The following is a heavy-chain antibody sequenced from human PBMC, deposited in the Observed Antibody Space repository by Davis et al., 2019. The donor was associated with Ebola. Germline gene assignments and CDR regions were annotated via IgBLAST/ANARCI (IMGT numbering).Heavy chain of an antibody. V-gene: IGHV3-30-3*01. CDR2: ISYDGSSK. CDR1: RFTFSTYV. D-gene: IGHD3-22*01. J-gene: IGHJ4*02. Sequence: GGSLRLSCAASRFTFSTYVMYWVRQAPGKGLEWVAVISYDGSSKYYVDSVKGRFIISRDNSKNMLYLQMNSLRAEDTAVYYCAKDGLLTMITYWGQGTLVTVSS. CDR3: AKDGLLTMITY.